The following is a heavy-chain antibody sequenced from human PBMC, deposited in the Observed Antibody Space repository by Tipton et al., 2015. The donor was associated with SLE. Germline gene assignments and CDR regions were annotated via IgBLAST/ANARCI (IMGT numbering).Heavy chain of an antibody. CDR1: GYTFTSYA. J-gene: IGHJ4*02. Sequence: QLVQSGAEVKKPGASVKVSCKASGYTFTSYAMHWVRQAPGQRLEWMGWINAGNGNTKYSQKFQGRVTITRDTSAITAYMELSSLRSEDTAVYYCARSGSSPYYFDYWGQGTLVPVSS. D-gene: IGHD1-26*01. V-gene: IGHV1-3*01. CDR3: ARSGSSPYYFDY. CDR2: INAGNGNT.